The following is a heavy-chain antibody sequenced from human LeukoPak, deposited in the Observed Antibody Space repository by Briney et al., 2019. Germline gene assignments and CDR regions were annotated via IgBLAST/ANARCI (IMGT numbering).Heavy chain of an antibody. Sequence: GGSLRLSCAASGFTFSSYSMNWVRQAPGKGLEWVSSISSSSSYIYYADSVKGRFTISRDNAKNSLYLQMNSLRAEDTAVYYCARDRNYYDSSGYYSPFDYWGQGILVTVSS. V-gene: IGHV3-21*01. D-gene: IGHD3-22*01. J-gene: IGHJ4*02. CDR2: ISSSSSYI. CDR1: GFTFSSYS. CDR3: ARDRNYYDSSGYYSPFDY.